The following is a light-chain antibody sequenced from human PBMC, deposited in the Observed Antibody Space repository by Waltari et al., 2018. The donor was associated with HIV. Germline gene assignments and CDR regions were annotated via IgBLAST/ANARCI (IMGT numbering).Light chain of an antibody. V-gene: IGLV2-14*03. CDR3: SSYRNSTFYV. J-gene: IGLJ1*01. CDR1: TSDVGGYNY. Sequence: QSALTQPASVSGSPGQSSTISCTGTTSDVGGYNYVSWYQQHPGKAPRVIIYDVSNRPSGVSDRFSGSKSGNTASLSISGLQAEDEADYFCSSYRNSTFYVFGNGTKVTVL. CDR2: DVS.